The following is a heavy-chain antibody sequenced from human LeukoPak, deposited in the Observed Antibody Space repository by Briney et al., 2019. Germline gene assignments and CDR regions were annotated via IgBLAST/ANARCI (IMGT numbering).Heavy chain of an antibody. CDR3: ARVLATGTTRFDY. J-gene: IGHJ4*02. CDR1: GGTFSSYA. Sequence: ASVKVSCKASGGTFSSYAISWVRQAPGQGLEWMGRIIPIFGTANYAQKFQGRVTITTDESTSTAYMELSSLRSEDTAVYFCARVLATGTTRFDYWGQGTLVTVSS. CDR2: IIPIFGTA. D-gene: IGHD1-1*01. V-gene: IGHV1-69*05.